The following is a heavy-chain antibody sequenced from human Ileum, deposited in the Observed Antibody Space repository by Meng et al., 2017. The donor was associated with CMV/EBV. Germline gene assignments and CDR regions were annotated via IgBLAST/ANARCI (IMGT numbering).Heavy chain of an antibody. V-gene: IGHV1-18*01. CDR1: GYTFTSYG. J-gene: IGHJ4*02. CDR3: ARDDGAAGRTTRTGIDY. Sequence: VQWVQAGEEGKKPGASGRVSCTASGYTFTSYGVAWVRQAPGQGLEWMGWISAYNGDTKYAQNLQGRVTMTTDTSTRTAYMELRSLRSDDTATYYCARDDGAAGRTTRTGIDYWGQGTLVTVSS. CDR2: ISAYNGDT. D-gene: IGHD6-13*01.